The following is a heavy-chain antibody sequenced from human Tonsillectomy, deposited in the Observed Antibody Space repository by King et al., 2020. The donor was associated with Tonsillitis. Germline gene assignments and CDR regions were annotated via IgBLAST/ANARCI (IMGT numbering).Heavy chain of an antibody. J-gene: IGHJ3*01. CDR1: GYTFINYG. Sequence: QLVQSGAEVKKPGASVKVSCTTSGYTFINYGISWLRQAPGQGLVWMGWINPYTGKTEYTQNLQDRLTMNTDTSTGTAYMELRSLRADDTAVYYCARDVGKYDIMTGYDTSGFAVGGQGTMVTVPS. V-gene: IGHV1-18*01. CDR3: ARDVGKYDIMTGYDTSGFAV. D-gene: IGHD3-9*01. CDR2: INPYTGKT.